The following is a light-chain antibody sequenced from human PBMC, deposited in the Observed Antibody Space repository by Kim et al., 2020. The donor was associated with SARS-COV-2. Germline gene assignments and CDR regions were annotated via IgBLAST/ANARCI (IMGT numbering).Light chain of an antibody. CDR3: QQYDNPSIT. J-gene: IGKJ5*01. CDR1: QDINNY. CDR2: DAS. V-gene: IGKV1-33*01. Sequence: ASVGDRVTITCQASQDINNYLNWYQQKSGKAPKLLIYDASNLETGVPSRFSGSGSGTDFTFTIRSLQPEDIATYYCQQYDNPSITFGQGTRLEIK.